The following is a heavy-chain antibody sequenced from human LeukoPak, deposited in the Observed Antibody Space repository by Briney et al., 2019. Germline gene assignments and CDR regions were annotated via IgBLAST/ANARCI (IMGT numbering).Heavy chain of an antibody. Sequence: GGSLRLSCAASGFTFSSYAMHWVRQAPGKGLEWVAVISYDGSNKYYADSVKGRFTISRDNSKNTLYLQMNSLRAEDTVVYYCAREGDSSGSPAFDIWGQGTMVTVSS. J-gene: IGHJ3*02. D-gene: IGHD3-22*01. V-gene: IGHV3-30*04. CDR1: GFTFSSYA. CDR2: ISYDGSNK. CDR3: AREGDSSGSPAFDI.